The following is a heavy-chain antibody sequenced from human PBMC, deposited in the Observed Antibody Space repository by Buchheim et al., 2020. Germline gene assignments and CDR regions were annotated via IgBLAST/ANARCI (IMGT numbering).Heavy chain of an antibody. V-gene: IGHV1-69*12. Sequence: QVQLVQSGAEVKKPGSSVKVSCKASGGTFSSYAISWVRQAPGQGLEWMGGIIPIFGTANYAQKFQGRVTITADESTSTPYMELSSLRSEDTAVYYCASSATYYYDSSGYYVYYFDYWGQGTL. CDR2: IIPIFGTA. J-gene: IGHJ4*02. CDR3: ASSATYYYDSSGYYVYYFDY. D-gene: IGHD3-22*01. CDR1: GGTFSSYA.